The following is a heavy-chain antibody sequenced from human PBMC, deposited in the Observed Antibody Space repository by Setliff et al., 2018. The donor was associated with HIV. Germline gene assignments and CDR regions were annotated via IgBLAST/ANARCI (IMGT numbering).Heavy chain of an antibody. D-gene: IGHD3-22*01. J-gene: IGHJ4*02. CDR3: AKGLDYLDSSGYSYFRL. CDR1: GFSLRTYG. V-gene: IGHV3-30*18. CDR2: ISQDASKD. Sequence: TGGSLRLSCATSGFSLRTYGLHWVRQAPGKGLEWVAVISQDASKDYYADSVKGRFTISKDNSKNTVFLQMNNLRVEDTALYYCAKGLDYLDSSGYSYFRLWGQGTLVTVSS.